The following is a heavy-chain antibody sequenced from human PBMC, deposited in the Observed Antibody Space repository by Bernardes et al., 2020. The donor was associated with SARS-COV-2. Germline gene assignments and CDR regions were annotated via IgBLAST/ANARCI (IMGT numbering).Heavy chain of an antibody. CDR1: GGSISSYY. CDR2: IYYSGST. CDR3: ARRNYYDSSGYYYYYYGMDV. J-gene: IGHJ6*04. V-gene: IGHV4-59*08. Sequence: SETLSLTCTVSGGSISSYYWSWIRQPPGTGLEWIGYIYYSGSTNYNPSLKSRVTISVDTSKNQFSLKLSPVTAADTAVYYCARRNYYDSSGYYYYYYGMDVWGKGTTVTVSS. D-gene: IGHD3-22*01.